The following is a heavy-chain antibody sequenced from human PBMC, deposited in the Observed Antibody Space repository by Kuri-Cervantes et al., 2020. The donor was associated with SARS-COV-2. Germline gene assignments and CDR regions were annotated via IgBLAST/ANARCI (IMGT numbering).Heavy chain of an antibody. CDR2: IIPIFGTA. J-gene: IGHJ6*02. Sequence: VKVSCKASGGTFSSYAISWVRQAPGQGLEWMGGIIPIFGTANYAQKFQGRVTITADESTSTAYMELSSLRSEDTAVYYCARVEEYGDSYYYYYGMDVWGQGTTVTVSS. D-gene: IGHD4-17*01. CDR1: GGTFSSYA. V-gene: IGHV1-69*01. CDR3: ARVEEYGDSYYYYYGMDV.